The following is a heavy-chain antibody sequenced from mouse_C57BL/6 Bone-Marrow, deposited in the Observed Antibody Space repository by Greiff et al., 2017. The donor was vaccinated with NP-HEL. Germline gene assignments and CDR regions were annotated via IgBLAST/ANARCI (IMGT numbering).Heavy chain of an antibody. Sequence: EVMLVESGGGLVQPGGSLKLSCAASGFTFSDYYMYWVRQTPEKRLEWVAYISNGGGSTYYPDTVKGRFTISRDNAKNTLYLQMSRLKSEDTAMYYCERRGYYGNYDYAMDYWGQGTSVTVSS. J-gene: IGHJ4*01. D-gene: IGHD2-1*01. CDR2: ISNGGGST. CDR1: GFTFSDYY. CDR3: ERRGYYGNYDYAMDY. V-gene: IGHV5-12*01.